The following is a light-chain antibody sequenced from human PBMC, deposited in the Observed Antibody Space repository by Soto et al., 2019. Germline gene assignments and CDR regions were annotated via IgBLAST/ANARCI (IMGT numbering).Light chain of an antibody. CDR3: QQYGSSPGT. Sequence: EVVLTQSSGTLSLSPGERATLSCRASESVRDNYLAWYQQKPGQAPSLLIYDTSTRATGVADRFSGSGSGTDFALSISRVEPEDCAMYFWQQYGSSPGTFGQGTKVEI. V-gene: IGKV3-20*01. CDR1: ESVRDNY. J-gene: IGKJ1*01. CDR2: DTS.